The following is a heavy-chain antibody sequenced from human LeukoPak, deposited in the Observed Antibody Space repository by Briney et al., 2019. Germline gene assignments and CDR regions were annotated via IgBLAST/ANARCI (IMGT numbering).Heavy chain of an antibody. CDR2: INYSGST. CDR3: AREMDAHPRIVV. V-gene: IGHV4-59*06. D-gene: IGHD2-21*01. Sequence: SETLSLTCTVSGGSISSYYWSWIRQYPGKGLEWIGYINYSGSTYYNPSLKSRVIISVDTSKNQFSLNLNSVTVADTAVYYCAREMDAHPRIVVWGQGTLVTVSS. J-gene: IGHJ1*01. CDR1: GGSISSYY.